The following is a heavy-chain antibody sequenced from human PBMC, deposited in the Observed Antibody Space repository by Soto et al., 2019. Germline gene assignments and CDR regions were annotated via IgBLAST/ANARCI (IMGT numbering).Heavy chain of an antibody. D-gene: IGHD3-10*01. CDR2: INHSGST. Sequence: SETLSLTCVVYGGSFSDYQWSWIRQPPGEGLEWIGEINHSGSTNFNPSLKSRVTISVDTSNNQFSLKLTSVTAADTAVYYCARETFYYGSGVSRHWHFDLWGRGTLVTVSS. CDR3: ARETFYYGSGVSRHWHFDL. J-gene: IGHJ2*01. CDR1: GGSFSDYQ. V-gene: IGHV4-34*01.